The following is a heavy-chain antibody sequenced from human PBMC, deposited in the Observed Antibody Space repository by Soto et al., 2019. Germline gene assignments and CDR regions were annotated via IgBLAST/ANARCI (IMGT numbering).Heavy chain of an antibody. V-gene: IGHV1-18*01. Sequence: QVQLVQSGGEMKKPGASVKVSCKASGYTFTNFGISWVRQAPGQGPEWVGWISAYNDERNYAQKFRGRVIMTTDTSTSTAYMELRTLTSDDTAVYYCARDYDIWGEDWFDPWGQGILVTVSS. D-gene: IGHD3-9*01. CDR3: ARDYDIWGEDWFDP. J-gene: IGHJ5*02. CDR1: GYTFTNFG. CDR2: ISAYNDER.